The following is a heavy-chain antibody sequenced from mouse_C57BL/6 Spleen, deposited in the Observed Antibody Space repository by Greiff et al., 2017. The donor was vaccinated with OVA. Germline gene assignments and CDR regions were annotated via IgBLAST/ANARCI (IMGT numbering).Heavy chain of an antibody. Sequence: VQLQQSGPELVKPGASVKISCKASGYAFSSSWMNWVKQRPGQGLEWIGRIYPGDGYTNYNGKFKGKATLTADKSSSTAYMQLSSLTSEDSAVYFWARETYYYGSIAYAMDYWGQGTSVTVSS. CDR1: GYAFSSSW. CDR2: IYPGDGYT. J-gene: IGHJ4*01. D-gene: IGHD1-1*01. CDR3: ARETYYYGSIAYAMDY. V-gene: IGHV1-82*01.